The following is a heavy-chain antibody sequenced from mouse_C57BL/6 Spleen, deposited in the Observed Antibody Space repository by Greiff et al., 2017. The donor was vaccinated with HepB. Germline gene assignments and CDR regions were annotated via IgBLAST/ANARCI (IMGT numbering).Heavy chain of an antibody. V-gene: IGHV1-26*01. Sequence: EVQLQQSGPELVKPGASVKISCKASGYTFTDYYMNWVKQSHGKSLEWIGDINPNNGGTSYNQKFKGKATLTVDKSSSTAYMELRSLTSEDSAVYYCARGEPSYWGQGTTLTVSS. CDR2: INPNNGGT. CDR1: GYTFTDYY. CDR3: ARGEPSY. J-gene: IGHJ2*01.